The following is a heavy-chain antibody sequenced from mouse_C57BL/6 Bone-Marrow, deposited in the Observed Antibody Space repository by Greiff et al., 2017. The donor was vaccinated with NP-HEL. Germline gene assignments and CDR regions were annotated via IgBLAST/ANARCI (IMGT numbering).Heavy chain of an antibody. V-gene: IGHV3-6*01. Sequence: EVKLQESGPGLVKPSQSLSLTCSVTGYSITSGYYWNWIRQFPGNKLEWMGYISYDGSNNYNPSLKNRISITRDTSKNQFFLKLNSVTTEDTATYYCARGRDDGYYAAWFAYWGQGTLVTVSA. J-gene: IGHJ3*01. CDR1: GYSITSGYY. CDR2: ISYDGSN. D-gene: IGHD2-3*01. CDR3: ARGRDDGYYAAWFAY.